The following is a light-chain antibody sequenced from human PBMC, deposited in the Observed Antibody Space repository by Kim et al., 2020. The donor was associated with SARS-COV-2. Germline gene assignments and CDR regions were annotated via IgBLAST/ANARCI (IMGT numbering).Light chain of an antibody. J-gene: IGLJ2*01. V-gene: IGLV1-40*01. CDR1: RFNIGADFS. CDR2: ADT. Sequence: RVTISCSGGRFNIGADFSVNWYQQFPGSAPKLLISADTNRPSGVPDRFSGSKSGTSASLAITGLQADDEADYYCQSYDSSLGVVIFGGGTQLTVL. CDR3: QSYDSSLGVVI.